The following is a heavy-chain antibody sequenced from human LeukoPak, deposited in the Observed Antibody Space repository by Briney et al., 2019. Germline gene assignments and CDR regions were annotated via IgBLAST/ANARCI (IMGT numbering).Heavy chain of an antibody. V-gene: IGHV3-21*01. CDR2: ISGRNSYI. Sequence: PGGSLRLSCAASGFTFSDYTMTWFRQAPGKGLEWVSSISGRNSYIVYADSVKGRFSISRDNAEKLLYLEMNSLRVEDTAVYYCARNPRDGGYWGQGTLVIVSP. CDR1: GFTFSDYT. CDR3: ARNPRDGGY. J-gene: IGHJ4*02. D-gene: IGHD3-16*01.